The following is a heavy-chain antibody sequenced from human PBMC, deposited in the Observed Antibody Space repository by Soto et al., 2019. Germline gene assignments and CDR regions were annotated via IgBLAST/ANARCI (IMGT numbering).Heavy chain of an antibody. CDR2: IIPIFGTA. CDR3: ARGSSNWNYYYYYGMDV. CDR1: GGTFSSYA. J-gene: IGHJ6*02. D-gene: IGHD1-20*01. V-gene: IGHV1-69*01. Sequence: QVQLVQSGAEVKKPGSSVKVSCKASGGTFSSYAISWVRQAPGQGLEWMGGIIPIFGTANYAQKFQGRVTITADESTSTAYMELGSLRSEDTDVYYCARGSSNWNYYYYYGMDVWGQGTTVTVSS.